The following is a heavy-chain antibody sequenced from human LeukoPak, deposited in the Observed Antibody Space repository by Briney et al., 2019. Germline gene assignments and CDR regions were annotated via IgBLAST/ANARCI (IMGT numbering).Heavy chain of an antibody. CDR2: IYYSGST. CDR3: ARVRSSSWSIHYYYYMDV. Sequence: PSETLSLTCTVSGGSISSYYWSWIRQPPGKGLEWIGYIYYSGSTNYNPSLKSRVTISVDTSKNQFSLKLSSVTAADTAVYYCARVRSSSWSIHYYYYMDVWGKGTTVTISS. D-gene: IGHD6-13*01. V-gene: IGHV4-59*01. J-gene: IGHJ6*03. CDR1: GGSISSYY.